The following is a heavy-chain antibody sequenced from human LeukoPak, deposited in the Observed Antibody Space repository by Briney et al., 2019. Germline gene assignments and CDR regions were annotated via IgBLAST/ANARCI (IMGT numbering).Heavy chain of an antibody. CDR2: INPNSGGT. J-gene: IGHJ6*03. D-gene: IGHD2-2*01. Sequence: ASVKVSCKASGYTFTSYDINWVRQAPGQGLEWMGRINPNSGGTNYAQKFQGRVTMTRDTSISTAYMELSRLRSDDTAVYYCARDQGYCSSTSCYRYYYYMDVWGKGTTVTVSS. V-gene: IGHV1-2*06. CDR3: ARDQGYCSSTSCYRYYYYMDV. CDR1: GYTFTSYD.